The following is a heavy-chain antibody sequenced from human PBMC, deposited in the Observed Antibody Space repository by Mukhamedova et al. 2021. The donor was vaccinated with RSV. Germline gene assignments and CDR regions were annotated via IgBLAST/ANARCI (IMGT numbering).Heavy chain of an antibody. V-gene: IGHV4-4*02. Sequence: GKGLEWIGEIYHSGSTHYNPSLKSRVTISVDKSKNQFSLKLSSVTAADTAVYYCLSRGSGSFDYWGQGTLVTVSS. J-gene: IGHJ4*02. D-gene: IGHD3-10*01. CDR3: LSRGSGSFDY. CDR2: IYHSGST.